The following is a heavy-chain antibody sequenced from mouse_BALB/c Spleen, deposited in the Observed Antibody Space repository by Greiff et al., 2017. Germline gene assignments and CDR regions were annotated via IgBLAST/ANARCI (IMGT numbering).Heavy chain of an antibody. D-gene: IGHD1-1*01. J-gene: IGHJ4*01. Sequence: VQLQQSGAELAKPGASVKMSCKASGYTFTSYWMHWVKQRPGQGLEWIGYINPSTGYTEYNQKFKDKATLTADKSSSTAYMQLSSLTSEDSAVYYCARSFYYGSSRYYAMDYWGQGTSVTVSS. CDR2: INPSTGYT. CDR3: ARSFYYGSSRYYAMDY. V-gene: IGHV1-7*01. CDR1: GYTFTSYW.